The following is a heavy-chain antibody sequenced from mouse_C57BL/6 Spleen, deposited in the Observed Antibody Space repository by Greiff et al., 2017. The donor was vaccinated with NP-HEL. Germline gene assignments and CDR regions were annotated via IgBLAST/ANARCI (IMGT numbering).Heavy chain of an antibody. CDR1: GYTFTSYW. CDR3: ARFNDHWYFDV. CDR2: IDPSDSET. J-gene: IGHJ1*03. Sequence: VQLQQPGAELVRPGFSVKLSCKASGYTFTSYWMHWVKQRPIQGLEWIGNIDPSDSETHYNQKFKDKATLTVDKSSSTAYMQLSSLTSEDSAVYYCARFNDHWYFDVWGTGTTVTVSS. V-gene: IGHV1-52*01.